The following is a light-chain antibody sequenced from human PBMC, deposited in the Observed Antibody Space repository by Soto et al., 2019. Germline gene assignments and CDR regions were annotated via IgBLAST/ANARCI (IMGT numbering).Light chain of an antibody. CDR1: SGSIASYF. V-gene: IGLV6-57*04. J-gene: IGLJ2*01. CDR3: QSYDINDLGV. CDR2: EDI. Sequence: FMLTQPHSVSESPGKTVNISCTRSSGSIASYFVQWYQQRPGSAPTTVIYEDIKRPSGVPDRFSGSIDSSSNSASLTISGLQTEDEADYYCQSYDINDLGVFGGGTKLTVL.